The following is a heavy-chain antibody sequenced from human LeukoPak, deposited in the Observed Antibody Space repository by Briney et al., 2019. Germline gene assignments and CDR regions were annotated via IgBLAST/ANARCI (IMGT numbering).Heavy chain of an antibody. CDR1: GGSFSGYY. J-gene: IGHJ3*02. CDR2: IYYSGST. V-gene: IGHV4-59*08. CDR3: ASHYYDSREHHDAFDI. Sequence: SETLSLTCAVYGGSFSGYYWSWIRQPPGKGLEWIGYIYYSGSTNYNPSLKSRVTISVDTSKNQFSLKLSSVTAADTAVYYCASHYYDSREHHDAFDIWGQGTMVTVSS. D-gene: IGHD3-22*01.